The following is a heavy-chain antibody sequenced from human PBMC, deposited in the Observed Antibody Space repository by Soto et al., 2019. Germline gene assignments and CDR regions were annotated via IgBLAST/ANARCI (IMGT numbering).Heavy chain of an antibody. Sequence: LRLSCAASGFTFSSCAMHWVRQAPGKGLEWVTIISYDGTNKYYADSVKGRFTISRDNSKNTLYLQMNSLRVEDTAVYYCATERVVAGTLDYYYYGMDVWGQGTTVTVSS. J-gene: IGHJ6*02. CDR1: GFTFSSCA. CDR3: ATERVVAGTLDYYYYGMDV. V-gene: IGHV3-30-3*01. D-gene: IGHD6-19*01. CDR2: ISYDGTNK.